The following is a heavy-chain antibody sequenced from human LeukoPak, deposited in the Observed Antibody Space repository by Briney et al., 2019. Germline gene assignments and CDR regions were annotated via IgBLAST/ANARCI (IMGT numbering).Heavy chain of an antibody. CDR1: GFTFSDHY. J-gene: IGHJ4*02. CDR3: AKLGTSCYTSVAY. Sequence: PGGSLRLSCAASGFTFSDHYMDWVSQAPGNGLEWVGRIRKKVNGYTTEYAASVKGRFTISRDDSKNSLYLQMNSLRAEDTAVYYCAKLGTSCYTSVAYWGQGTLVTVSS. D-gene: IGHD2-2*02. V-gene: IGHV3-72*01. CDR2: IRKKVNGYTT.